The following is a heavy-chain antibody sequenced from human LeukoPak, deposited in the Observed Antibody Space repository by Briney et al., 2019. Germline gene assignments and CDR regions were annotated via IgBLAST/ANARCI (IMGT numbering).Heavy chain of an antibody. CDR2: IYPADSDT. D-gene: IGHD3-22*01. CDR1: GYSFTSYW. Sequence: GESLKIPCKGSGYSFTSYWIGWVRQMPGKGLEWMGIIYPADSDTRYSPSFQGQVTISADKSISTAYPQWSSLKASDTAMYYCARQYYDSRGSGLFDYWGQGTLVTVSS. CDR3: ARQYYDSRGSGLFDY. V-gene: IGHV5-51*01. J-gene: IGHJ4*02.